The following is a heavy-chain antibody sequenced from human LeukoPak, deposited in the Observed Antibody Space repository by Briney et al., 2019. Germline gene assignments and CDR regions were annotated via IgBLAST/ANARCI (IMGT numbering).Heavy chain of an antibody. Sequence: GGSLRLSCTASGFTFNTYSLNWVRQAPGKRLEWASSISSSSNYIYYGESVKGRFTVSRDNAKNSLYLQMNSLRAEDTAIYYCARVLQGYYPMDAWGPGTTVTVSS. J-gene: IGHJ6*02. CDR3: ARVLQGYYPMDA. D-gene: IGHD1-1*01. V-gene: IGHV3-21*06. CDR1: GFTFNTYS. CDR2: ISSSSNYI.